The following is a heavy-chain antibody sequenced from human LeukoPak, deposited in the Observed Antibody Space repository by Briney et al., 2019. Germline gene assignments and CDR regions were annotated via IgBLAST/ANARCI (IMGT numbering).Heavy chain of an antibody. J-gene: IGHJ4*02. V-gene: IGHV3-64D*06. CDR2: ISSNGGST. CDR1: GFTLSRYG. CDR3: VKGYCSSISCSLIDY. D-gene: IGHD2-2*01. Sequence: GRSLRLSCSASGFTLSRYGMHWVRQAPGKGLEYVSGISSNGGSTNYADSVKGRFTISRDNSKNTLHLQMSSLRAEDTAVYYCVKGYCSSISCSLIDYGGQGTLVTVSS.